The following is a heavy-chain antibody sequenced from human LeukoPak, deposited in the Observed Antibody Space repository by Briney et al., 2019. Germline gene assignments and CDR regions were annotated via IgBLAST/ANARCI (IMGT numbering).Heavy chain of an antibody. CDR3: ARGNLVATLYFDY. D-gene: IGHD5-12*01. J-gene: IGHJ4*02. Sequence: SETLSLTCTVSGGSISSSSYYWGWIRQPPGKGLEWIGSIYYSGYTNYIPSLKSRVTISLDTSKNQFSLSLSSVTAADTAVYYCARGNLVATLYFDYWGQGALVTVSS. CDR1: GGSISSSSYY. CDR2: IYYSGYT. V-gene: IGHV4-39*07.